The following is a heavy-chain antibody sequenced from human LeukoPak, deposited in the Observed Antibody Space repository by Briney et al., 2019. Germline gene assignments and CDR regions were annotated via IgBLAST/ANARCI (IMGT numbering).Heavy chain of an antibody. J-gene: IGHJ3*02. Sequence: SETLSLTYTVSGGSISSYYWSWIRQPPGKGLEWIGYIYYSGSTNYNPSLKSRVTISVDTSKNQFSLKLSSVTAADTAVYYCARHEAQWNAFDIWGQGTMVTVSS. CDR2: IYYSGST. CDR3: ARHEAQWNAFDI. CDR1: GGSISSYY. V-gene: IGHV4-59*08. D-gene: IGHD6-19*01.